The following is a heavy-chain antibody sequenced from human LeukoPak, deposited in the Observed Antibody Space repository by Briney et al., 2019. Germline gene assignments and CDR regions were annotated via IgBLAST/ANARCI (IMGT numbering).Heavy chain of an antibody. CDR2: IWYDGSNK. CDR3: ARVARGYSSSPLSY. D-gene: IGHD6-13*01. CDR1: GFTFSSYG. J-gene: IGHJ4*02. Sequence: PGRSLRLSCAASGFTFSSYGMHWVRQAPGKGLEWVAVIWYDGSNKYYAESVKGRFTISRDNSKNTLYLQMNSLRAEDTAVYYCARVARGYSSSPLSYWGQGTLVTVSS. V-gene: IGHV3-33*01.